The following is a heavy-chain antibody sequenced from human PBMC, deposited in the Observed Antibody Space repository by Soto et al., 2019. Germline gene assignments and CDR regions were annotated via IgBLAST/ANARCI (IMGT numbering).Heavy chain of an antibody. V-gene: IGHV3-33*01. CDR1: GFTFSSYG. D-gene: IGHD5-18*01. CDR3: ALGQLWLRSSLGYFDY. J-gene: IGHJ4*02. Sequence: GGSLRLSCAASGFTFSSYGMRWVRQAPGKGLEWVAVIWYDGSNKYYADSVKGRFTISRDNSKNTLYLQMNSLRAEDTAVYYCALGQLWLRSSLGYFDYWGQGTLVTVSS. CDR2: IWYDGSNK.